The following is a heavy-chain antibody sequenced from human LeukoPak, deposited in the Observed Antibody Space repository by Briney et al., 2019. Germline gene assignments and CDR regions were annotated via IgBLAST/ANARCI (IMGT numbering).Heavy chain of an antibody. J-gene: IGHJ6*03. V-gene: IGHV4-39*07. D-gene: IGHD2-2*01. CDR2: IYYSGST. CDR3: ARLVPTAILGVNYYYHYLDV. CDR1: GGSISSSSYY. Sequence: SETLSLTCTVSGGSISSSSYYWGWIRQPPGKGLEWIGSIYYSGSTYYNPSLKSRVTISVDTSKNQFSLKVTSATAADTAVYYCARLVPTAILGVNYYYHYLDVWGKGTTVTVSS.